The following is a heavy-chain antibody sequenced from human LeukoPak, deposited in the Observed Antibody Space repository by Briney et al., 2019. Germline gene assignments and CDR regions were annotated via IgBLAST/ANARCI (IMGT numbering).Heavy chain of an antibody. CDR1: GYTFTSYD. CDR3: ARGRGSSGYYAHFDY. V-gene: IGHV1-8*03. CDR2: MNPNSGNT. J-gene: IGHJ4*02. D-gene: IGHD3-22*01. Sequence: ASVKVSCKASGYTFTSYDINWVRQATGQGLEWMGWMNPNSGNTGYAQKFQGRVTITRNTSISTAYMELSSLRSEDTAVYYCARGRGSSGYYAHFDYWGQGTLVTVSS.